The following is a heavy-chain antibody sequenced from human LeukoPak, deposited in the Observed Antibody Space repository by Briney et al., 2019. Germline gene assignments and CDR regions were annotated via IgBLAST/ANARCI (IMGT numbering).Heavy chain of an antibody. CDR2: MNPNSGNT. V-gene: IGHV1-8*01. J-gene: IGHJ6*03. D-gene: IGHD2-2*02. CDR3: ARGLVYCSSTSCYNRYYYYMDV. CDR1: RYTFTSYD. Sequence: ASVRVSCKASRYTFTSYDINWVRQATGQGLEWMGWMNPNSGNTGYAQKFQGRVTMTRNTSISTAYMELSSLRSEDTAVYYCARGLVYCSSTSCYNRYYYYMDVWGKGTTVTVSS.